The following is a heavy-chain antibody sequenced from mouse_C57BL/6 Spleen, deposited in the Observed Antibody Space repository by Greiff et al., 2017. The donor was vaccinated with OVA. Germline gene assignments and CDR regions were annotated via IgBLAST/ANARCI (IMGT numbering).Heavy chain of an antibody. CDR1: GYTFTDYY. CDR3: ASPITTVVAPLAY. V-gene: IGHV1-26*01. J-gene: IGHJ3*01. CDR2: INPNNGGT. Sequence: EVQLQQSGPELVKPGASVKISCKASGYTFTDYYMNWVKQSHGKSLEWIGDINPNNGGTSYNQKFKGKATLTVDKSSSTAYMELRSLTSEDSAVYYCASPITTVVAPLAYWGQGTLVTVSA. D-gene: IGHD1-1*01.